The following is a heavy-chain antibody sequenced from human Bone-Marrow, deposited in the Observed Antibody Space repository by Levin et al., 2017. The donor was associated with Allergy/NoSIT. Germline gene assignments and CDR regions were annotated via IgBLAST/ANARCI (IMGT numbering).Heavy chain of an antibody. CDR2: IYDSGST. Sequence: PSETLSLTCTVSGGSIRSGGYYWSWIRQHPGKGLEWIGYIYDSGSTSYNPSLESRVAISVDTSKNQFYLKLTSPTAADTAVYYCARIPDTTSEFDYWGQGTLVTVSS. CDR1: GGSIRSGGYY. D-gene: IGHD5-18*01. CDR3: ARIPDTTSEFDY. V-gene: IGHV4-31*03. J-gene: IGHJ4*02.